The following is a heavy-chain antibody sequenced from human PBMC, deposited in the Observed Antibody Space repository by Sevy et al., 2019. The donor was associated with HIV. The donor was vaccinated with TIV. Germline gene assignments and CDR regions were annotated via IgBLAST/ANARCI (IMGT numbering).Heavy chain of an antibody. V-gene: IGHV4-30-4*08. D-gene: IGHD5-12*01. CDR2: IHYTGGT. J-gene: IGHJ4*02. Sequence: SETLSLTCTVSGGSISSIETYWSCIRQSPGGGLEWIGYIHYTGGTYYLPFLKDRVAISVDTSERQFSLTLSLLTAADTAVYFCASKRGYNHGPFDYWGQGTLVTVSS. CDR3: ASKRGYNHGPFDY. CDR1: GGSISSIETY.